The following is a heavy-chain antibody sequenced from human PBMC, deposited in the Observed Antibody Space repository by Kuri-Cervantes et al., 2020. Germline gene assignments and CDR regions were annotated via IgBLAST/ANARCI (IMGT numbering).Heavy chain of an antibody. Sequence: SLKISCAASGFTFDDYAMHWVRQAPGKGLEWVSGISWNSGSIGYADSVKGRFTISRDSAKNSLYLQMSSLRAEDTAVYYCARELEAVAGYIDYWGQGTLVTVSS. J-gene: IGHJ4*02. CDR1: GFTFDDYA. V-gene: IGHV3-9*01. CDR2: ISWNSGSI. CDR3: ARELEAVAGYIDY. D-gene: IGHD6-19*01.